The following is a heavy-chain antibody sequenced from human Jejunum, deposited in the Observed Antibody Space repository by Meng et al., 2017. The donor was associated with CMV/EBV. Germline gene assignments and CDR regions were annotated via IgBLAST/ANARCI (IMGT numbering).Heavy chain of an antibody. V-gene: IGHV3-23*01. D-gene: IGHD2-2*01. J-gene: IGHJ4*02. Sequence: SGFTFGMYARTWVRQAPGKWLEWVSVISGGGSVTYYADSVKGRFTISRDNSKNILYLQMNSLRVEDTAVYYCAKDTDGTAVMSYFDHWGQGALVTVSS. CDR1: GFTFGMYA. CDR2: ISGGGSVT. CDR3: AKDTDGTAVMSYFDH.